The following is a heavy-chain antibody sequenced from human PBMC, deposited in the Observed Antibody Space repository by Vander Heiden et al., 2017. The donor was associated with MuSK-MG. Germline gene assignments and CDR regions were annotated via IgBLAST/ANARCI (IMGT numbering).Heavy chain of an antibody. V-gene: IGHV3-23*01. J-gene: IGHJ4*02. Sequence: EVQLLESGGGLVQPGGSLRLSCPASGFTFSSYAMSCVRQAPGKGLEWVSSISGSGGSTYDADSVKGRFTISRDNSKNTLALQMNSLRAEDTAVYYCAKYSSSWFPTLPFDYWGQGTLVTVSS. CDR3: AKYSSSWFPTLPFDY. D-gene: IGHD6-13*01. CDR2: ISGSGGST. CDR1: GFTFSSYA.